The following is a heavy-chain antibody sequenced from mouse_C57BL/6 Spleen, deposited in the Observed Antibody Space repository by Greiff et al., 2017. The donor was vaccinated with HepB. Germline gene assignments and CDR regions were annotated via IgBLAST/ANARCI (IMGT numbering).Heavy chain of an antibody. Sequence: VQLQQPGAELVKPGASVKMSCKASGYTFTSYWITWVKQRPGQGLEWIGDIYPGSGSTNYNEKFKSKATLTVDTSSSTAYMQLSSLTSEDSAVYYCARWGGYEGAMDYWGQGTSVTVSS. V-gene: IGHV1-55*01. J-gene: IGHJ4*01. CDR2: IYPGSGST. D-gene: IGHD2-10*02. CDR3: ARWGGYEGAMDY. CDR1: GYTFTSYW.